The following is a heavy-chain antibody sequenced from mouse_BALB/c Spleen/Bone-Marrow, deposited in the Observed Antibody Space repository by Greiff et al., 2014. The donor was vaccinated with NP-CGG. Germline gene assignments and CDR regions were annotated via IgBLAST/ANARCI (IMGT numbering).Heavy chain of an antibody. V-gene: IGHV1-4*02. CDR2: INPSSGYT. D-gene: IGHD1-1*01. J-gene: IGHJ4*01. CDR1: GYTFTYYT. CDR3: VRENYYYDGDAMDY. Sequence: VQLQQSAAELARPGASVKMSCKTSGYTFTYYTMHWVKQRPGQGLEWIGYINPSSGYTDYNQKFKDKTTLTTDKSSSTAYLQLSSLTSEDSAVYYCVRENYYYDGDAMDYWGQGTSVTVSS.